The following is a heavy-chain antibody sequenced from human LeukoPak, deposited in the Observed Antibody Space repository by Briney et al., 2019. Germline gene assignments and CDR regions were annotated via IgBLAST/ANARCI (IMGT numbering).Heavy chain of an antibody. Sequence: ASVRVSCKTSGYTFTDYYIHWLRQAPGQGPEWLGGINPKRVGTNNAQEFQDRLTMTRDTSTTTAHMHLTSLTSDDTAIYYCAKRRYYYGDFFFDYWGQGTLVTVSS. CDR1: GYTFTDYY. V-gene: IGHV1-2*02. CDR2: INPKRVGT. CDR3: AKRRYYYGDFFFDY. D-gene: IGHD4-17*01. J-gene: IGHJ4*02.